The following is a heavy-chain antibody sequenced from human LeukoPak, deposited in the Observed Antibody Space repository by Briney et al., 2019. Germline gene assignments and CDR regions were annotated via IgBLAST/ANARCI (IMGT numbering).Heavy chain of an antibody. D-gene: IGHD3-22*01. CDR2: IKEDGSEK. CDR3: AREYFYNSSGYGASRY. Sequence: GGSLRLSCAASGFDFGDYWMSWVRQSPGKGLEWMANIKEDGSEKYYVDSVKGRFTISRDNAKKSVYLHMGILRAEDTAVYYCAREYFYNSSGYGASRYWGQGTLVTVSP. CDR1: GFDFGDYW. V-gene: IGHV3-7*05. J-gene: IGHJ4*02.